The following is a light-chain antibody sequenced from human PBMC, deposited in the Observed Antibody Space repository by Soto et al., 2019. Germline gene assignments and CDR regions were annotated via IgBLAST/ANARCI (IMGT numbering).Light chain of an antibody. J-gene: IGKJ2*01. CDR2: AAS. Sequence: DIQMTRSPSSLSASVGDRVTITCRASQSISSYLNWYQQKPGEAPKILIYAASTLQSGVPSRFSGRGSGPDFSLTISSLQPEDFATYYCQQTFSAPVTFGQGTRLEIK. CDR1: QSISSY. CDR3: QQTFSAPVT. V-gene: IGKV1-39*01.